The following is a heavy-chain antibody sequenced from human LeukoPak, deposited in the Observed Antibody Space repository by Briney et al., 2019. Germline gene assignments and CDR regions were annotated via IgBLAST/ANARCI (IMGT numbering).Heavy chain of an antibody. D-gene: IGHD3-22*01. J-gene: IGHJ3*02. CDR1: GGTFSSYA. CDR3: GRDERGYYDSSGYLHDAFDI. CDR2: IIPIFGTA. Sequence: SVKVSCKASGGTFSSYAISWVRQAPGQGLEWMGGIIPIFGTANYAQKFQGRVTITADESTSTAYMELSSLRSEDTAVYYCGRDERGYYDSSGYLHDAFDIWGQGTMVTVSS. V-gene: IGHV1-69*13.